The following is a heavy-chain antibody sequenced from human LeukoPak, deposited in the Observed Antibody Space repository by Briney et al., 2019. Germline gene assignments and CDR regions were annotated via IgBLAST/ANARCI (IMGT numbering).Heavy chain of an antibody. CDR1: GFTFDDYG. CDR2: ISWNGGRT. V-gene: IGHV3-20*04. D-gene: IGHD2-15*01. CDR3: ARFSRGRWSYFNY. J-gene: IGHJ4*02. Sequence: GGSLRLSCAPPGFTFDDYGMSWVRQVPGKGLEWVSGISWNGGRTGYADSVKGRFTISRDNAKNSLYLQMNSLRAEDTALYYCARFSRGRWSYFNYWGQGDLVTVSS.